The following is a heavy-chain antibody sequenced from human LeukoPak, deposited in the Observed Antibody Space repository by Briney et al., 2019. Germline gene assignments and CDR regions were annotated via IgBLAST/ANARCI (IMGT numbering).Heavy chain of an antibody. V-gene: IGHV4-30-4*01. CDR3: ARGIAAAGTTSSYYFDY. CDR1: GGSISSGDYY. D-gene: IGHD6-13*01. J-gene: IGHJ4*02. CDR2: IYYSGST. Sequence: SQTLSLTCTVSGGSISSGDYYWSWIRQPPGKGLEWIGYIYYSGSTYYNPSLKSRVTISVDTSKNQFSLKLSSVTAADTAVYYCARGIAAAGTTSSYYFDYWGQGTLVTVSS.